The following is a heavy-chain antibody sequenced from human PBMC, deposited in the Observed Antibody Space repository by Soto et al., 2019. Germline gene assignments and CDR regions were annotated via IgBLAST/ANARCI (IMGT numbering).Heavy chain of an antibody. CDR1: GGSISSYY. D-gene: IGHD5-12*01. CDR2: IYYSGST. V-gene: IGHV4-59*01. J-gene: IGHJ4*02. Sequence: SETLSLTCTVSGGSISSYYWSWIRQPPGKGLEWIGYIYYSGSTNYNPSLKSRVTISVDTSKNQFSLKLSSVTAADTAVYYCARDMATGVRYWGQGTLVTVSS. CDR3: ARDMATGVRY.